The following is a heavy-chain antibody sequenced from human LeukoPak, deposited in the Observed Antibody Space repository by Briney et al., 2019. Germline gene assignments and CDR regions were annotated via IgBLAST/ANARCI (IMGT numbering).Heavy chain of an antibody. CDR3: ARGGMTVTPFDY. D-gene: IGHD4-17*01. Sequence: ASVKVSCKASGYTFTSYDINWVRQATGQGLEWMGWMNPNSGNTGYAQKFQGRVTMTRNTSISTAYMELSSLRSEDTAVYYCARGGMTVTPFDYWGQGTLVTVSS. CDR2: MNPNSGNT. V-gene: IGHV1-8*01. J-gene: IGHJ4*02. CDR1: GYTFTSYD.